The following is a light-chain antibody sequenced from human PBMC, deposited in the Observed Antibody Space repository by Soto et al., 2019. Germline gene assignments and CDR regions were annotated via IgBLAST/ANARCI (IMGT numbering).Light chain of an antibody. V-gene: IGKV2-29*03. CDR3: MQAIDIPWT. J-gene: IGKJ1*01. CDR2: EVS. CDR1: QSLLHSDGKTY. Sequence: ILMTQTPLSLSIIPGQTASISCKSSQSLLHSDGKTYFYWYVQKAGQAPQPLIYEVSNRFSGVPERFSGSGSRTDFTLKIGRVEADDVGIYYCMQAIDIPWTFGQGTKV.